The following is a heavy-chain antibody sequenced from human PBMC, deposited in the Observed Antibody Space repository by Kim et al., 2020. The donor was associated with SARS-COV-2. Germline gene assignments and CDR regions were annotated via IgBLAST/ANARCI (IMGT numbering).Heavy chain of an antibody. V-gene: IGHV1-3*01. D-gene: IGHD3-3*01. CDR1: GYTFTSYA. Sequence: ASVKVSCKASGYTFTSYAMHWVRQAPGQRLEWMGWINAGNGNTKYSQKFQGRVTITRDTSASTAYMELSSLRSEDTAVYYCARVAEGLASFPNYPFDPWGQGTLVTVSS. CDR2: INAGNGNT. CDR3: ARVAEGLASFPNYPFDP. J-gene: IGHJ5*02.